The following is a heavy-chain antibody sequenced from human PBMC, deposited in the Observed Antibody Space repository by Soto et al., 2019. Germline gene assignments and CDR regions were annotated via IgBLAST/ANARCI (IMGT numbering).Heavy chain of an antibody. CDR2: ISAYNGNT. Sequence: ASVKVSCKASGYTFTSYGISWVRQAPGQGLEWMGWISAYNGNTNYAQKLQGRVTMTTDTSTSTAYMGLRSLRSDDTAVYYCARGMGVVVAAPFGYWGQGTLVTVSS. V-gene: IGHV1-18*01. CDR1: GYTFTSYG. J-gene: IGHJ4*02. CDR3: ARGMGVVVAAPFGY. D-gene: IGHD2-15*01.